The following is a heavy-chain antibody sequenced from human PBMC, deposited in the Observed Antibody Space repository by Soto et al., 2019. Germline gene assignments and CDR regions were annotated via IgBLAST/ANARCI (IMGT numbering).Heavy chain of an antibody. D-gene: IGHD6-13*01. CDR3: AKDQGSSWYEIDY. CDR1: GFTFSNYA. CDR2: ISGSDGST. V-gene: IGHV3-23*01. Sequence: EVQLLESGGGLVQPGGSLRLSCAASGFTFSNYAVTWVRQAQGKGLEWVSTISGSDGSTYYADSVKGRFTISRDNSKNTLYLQMNSLRAEDTAVYYCAKDQGSSWYEIDYWGQGTLVTVSS. J-gene: IGHJ4*02.